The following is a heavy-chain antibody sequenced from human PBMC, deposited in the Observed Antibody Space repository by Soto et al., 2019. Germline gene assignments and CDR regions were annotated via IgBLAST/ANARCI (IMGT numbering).Heavy chain of an antibody. D-gene: IGHD6-13*01. CDR2: ISSSGSTI. V-gene: IGHV3-11*01. J-gene: IGHJ4*02. CDR1: GFTFSDYY. Sequence: VGSLRLSRAASGFTFSDYYMSWIRQAPGKGLEWVSYISSSGSTIYYADSVKGRFTISRDNAKNSLYLQMNSLRAEDTAVYYCARGGSSWYGSSGWIDYWGQGTLVTVSS. CDR3: ARGGSSWYGSSGWIDY.